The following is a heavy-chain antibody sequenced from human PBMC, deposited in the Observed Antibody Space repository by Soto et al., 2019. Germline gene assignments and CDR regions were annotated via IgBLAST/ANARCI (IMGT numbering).Heavy chain of an antibody. D-gene: IGHD3-10*01. V-gene: IGHV3-66*01. Sequence: GGSLRLSCAASGFTVSSNYMSWVRQAPGKGLEWVSVIYSGGSTYYADSVKGRFTISRDNSKNTLYLQMNSLRAEDTAVYYCASGGLLWFGEFIAYYYGMDVWGQGTTVTVSS. CDR3: ASGGLLWFGEFIAYYYGMDV. CDR2: IYSGGST. J-gene: IGHJ6*02. CDR1: GFTVSSNY.